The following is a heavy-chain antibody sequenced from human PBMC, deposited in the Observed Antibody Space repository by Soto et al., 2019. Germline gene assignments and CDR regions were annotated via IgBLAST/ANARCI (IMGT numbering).Heavy chain of an antibody. CDR3: ARHGMGYCSSTSCSTDDAFDI. J-gene: IGHJ3*02. D-gene: IGHD2-2*02. CDR1: GGSISSSSYY. Sequence: QLQLQESGPGLVKPSETLSLTCTVSGGSISSSSYYWGWIRQPPGKGLEWIGSIYYSGSTYYNPSLKSRVPISVDTSKNQFSLKLSSVTAADTAVYYCARHGMGYCSSTSCSTDDAFDIWGQGTMVTVSS. V-gene: IGHV4-39*01. CDR2: IYYSGST.